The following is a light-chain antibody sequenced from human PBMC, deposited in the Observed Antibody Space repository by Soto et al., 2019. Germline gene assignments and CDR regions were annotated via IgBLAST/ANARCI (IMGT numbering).Light chain of an antibody. V-gene: IGLV1-40*01. J-gene: IGLJ3*02. CDR2: GNS. CDR3: QSYDSSLSAL. CDR1: SSNIGAGYD. Sequence: QSVLTQPPSVSGAPGQRVTISCTGSSSNIGAGYDVHWYQQLPGTAPKLLIYGNSNRPSGVPDRFSGSKSGTSASLAITGLHAEAEADYYCQSYDSSLSALFGGGTKLTVL.